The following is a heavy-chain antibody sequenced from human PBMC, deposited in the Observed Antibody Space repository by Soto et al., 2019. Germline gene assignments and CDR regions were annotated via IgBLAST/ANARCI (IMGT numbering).Heavy chain of an antibody. J-gene: IGHJ4*02. CDR2: ISYDGSNK. CDR3: ARDYHIVGAKKEDYFDY. D-gene: IGHD1-26*01. V-gene: IGHV3-30-3*01. CDR1: GFTFSSYA. Sequence: QVQLVESGGGVVQPGRSLRLSCAASGFTFSSYAMHWVRQAPGKGLEWVAVISYDGSNKYYADSVKGRFTISRDNSKNTLYLQTNSLRAEDTAVYYCARDYHIVGAKKEDYFDYWGQGTLVTVSS.